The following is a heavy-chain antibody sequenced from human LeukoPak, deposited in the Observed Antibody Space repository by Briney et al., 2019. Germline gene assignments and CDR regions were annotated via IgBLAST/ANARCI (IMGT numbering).Heavy chain of an antibody. J-gene: IGHJ3*02. Sequence: GSLRLSCTASGFTFGDYAMSWVRQAPGKGLEWVGFIRSKAYGGTTEYAASVKGRFTISRDDSKSIAYLQMNSLKTEDTAVYYCTRAEEWLDAFDIWGQGTMVTVSS. V-gene: IGHV3-49*04. CDR2: IRSKAYGGTT. CDR3: TRAEEWLDAFDI. D-gene: IGHD5-12*01. CDR1: GFTFGDYA.